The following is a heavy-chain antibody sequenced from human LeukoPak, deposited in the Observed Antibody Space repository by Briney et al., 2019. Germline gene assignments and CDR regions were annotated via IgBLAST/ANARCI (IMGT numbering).Heavy chain of an antibody. V-gene: IGHV3-7*01. CDR1: GFTFSSYG. CDR2: IKQDGSEK. Sequence: GGSLRLSCAASGFTFSSYGMHWVRQAPGKGLEWVANIKQDGSEKYYVDSVKGRFTISRDNAKNSLYLQMNSLRAEDTALYYCASGRQLGYWGQGTLVTVSS. J-gene: IGHJ4*02. D-gene: IGHD3-16*01. CDR3: ASGRQLGY.